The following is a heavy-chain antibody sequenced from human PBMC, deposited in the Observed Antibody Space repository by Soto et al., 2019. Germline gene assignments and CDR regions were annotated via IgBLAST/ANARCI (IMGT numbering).Heavy chain of an antibody. Sequence: EVQLVESGGGLVKPGGSLRLSCAASGFTFSSYSMNWVRQAPGKGLEWVSSISSSSSYIYYADSVKGRFTISRDNAKNSLYLQMNSLSAEDTAVYYCARDSIAARPSRADYWGQGSMVTVSS. CDR3: ARDSIAARPSRADY. CDR1: GFTFSSYS. V-gene: IGHV3-21*01. D-gene: IGHD6-6*01. CDR2: ISSSSSYI. J-gene: IGHJ4*02.